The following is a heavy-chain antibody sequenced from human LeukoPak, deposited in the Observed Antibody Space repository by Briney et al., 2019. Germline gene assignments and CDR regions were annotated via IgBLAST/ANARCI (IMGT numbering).Heavy chain of an antibody. CDR3: AREHCSTTSCWSDT. Sequence: GGSLRLSCAASGFTFSDYYMNWIRQAPGKGLEWVSYISTSGSTIYYSDPVKGRFTISRDNAKNSLYLQMNSLRAEDTAVYYCAREHCSTTSCWSDTWGQGTLVTVSS. CDR1: GFTFSDYY. J-gene: IGHJ5*02. CDR2: ISTSGSTI. D-gene: IGHD2-2*01. V-gene: IGHV3-11*01.